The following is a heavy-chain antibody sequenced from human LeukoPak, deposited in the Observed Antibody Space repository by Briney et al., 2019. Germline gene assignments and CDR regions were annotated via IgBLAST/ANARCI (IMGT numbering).Heavy chain of an antibody. J-gene: IGHJ4*02. CDR1: GFTFSSYS. D-gene: IGHD5-18*01. CDR3: ARDTAMVNSLDY. V-gene: IGHV3-21*01. CDR2: ISSSSSYI. Sequence: GGSLRLPCAASGFTFSSYSMNWVRQAPGKGLEWVSSISSSSSYIYYADSVKGRFTISRDNAKNSLYLQMNSLRAEDTAVYYCARDTAMVNSLDYWGQGTLVTVSS.